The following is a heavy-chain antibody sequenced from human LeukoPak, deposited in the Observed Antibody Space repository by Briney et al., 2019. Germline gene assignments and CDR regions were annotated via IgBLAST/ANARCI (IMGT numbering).Heavy chain of an antibody. J-gene: IGHJ4*02. CDR2: INHSGST. D-gene: IGHD3-22*01. V-gene: IGHV4-34*01. Sequence: PSETLSLTCAVYGGSFSGYYWSWLRQPPGKGLEWIGEINHSGSTNYNPSLKSRVTISVDTSKNQFSLKLSPVTAADTAVYYCATYSSGSNFDYWGQGTLVTVAS. CDR1: GGSFSGYY. CDR3: ATYSSGSNFDY.